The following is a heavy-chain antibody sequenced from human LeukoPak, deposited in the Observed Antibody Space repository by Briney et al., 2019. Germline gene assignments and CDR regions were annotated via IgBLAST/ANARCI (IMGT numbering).Heavy chain of an antibody. CDR1: GGSISTNY. D-gene: IGHD6-19*01. CDR3: ARHARAVAGRVFDY. Sequence: SETLSLTCTVSGGSISTNYWSWIRQSPGKGLEWIGYIYYTGSTNYNPSLKSRVTISVDTSKNQFSLKLSSVTAADTAVYYCARHARAVAGRVFDYWGQGTLVTVSS. V-gene: IGHV4-59*08. CDR2: IYYTGST. J-gene: IGHJ4*02.